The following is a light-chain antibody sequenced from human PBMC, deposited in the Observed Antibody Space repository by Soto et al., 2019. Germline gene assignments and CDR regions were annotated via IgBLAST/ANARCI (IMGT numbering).Light chain of an antibody. V-gene: IGKV2D-29*01. J-gene: IGKJ2*01. Sequence: EIVMTQSPLSLSVTPGQPASISCKSSQTLLHRDRKTYLYLYLQRTGQPPQLLIHEASNRFSGVPDRFSGSGSGTDFTLKISRVEAEDVGVYYCMQTIQPAFTFGQGTKLEIK. CDR1: QTLLHRDRKTY. CDR2: EAS. CDR3: MQTIQPAFT.